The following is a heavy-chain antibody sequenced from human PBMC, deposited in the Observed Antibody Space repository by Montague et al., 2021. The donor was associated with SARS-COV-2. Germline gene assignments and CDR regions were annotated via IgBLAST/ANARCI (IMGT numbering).Heavy chain of an antibody. CDR2: ISYSGST. CDR3: ARRPTGYPNRFDP. D-gene: IGHD3-9*01. V-gene: IGHV4-39*01. J-gene: IGHJ5*02. CDR1: GDSISTFPYN. Sequence: SETLSLTCTVSGDSISTFPYNWGWIRQPPGKGLEWIATISYSGSTNYNPSLQSPVTLSMDMSKNQFSLSLTSVTAADTAVYFCARRPTGYPNRFDPWGQGTTVIVSS.